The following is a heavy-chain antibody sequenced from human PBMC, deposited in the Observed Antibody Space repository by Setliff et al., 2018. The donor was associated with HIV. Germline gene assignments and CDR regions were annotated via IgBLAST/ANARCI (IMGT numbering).Heavy chain of an antibody. V-gene: IGHV5-51*01. CDR1: GFNFNTDW. CDR3: ASLRGDYVGQYYYYMDI. D-gene: IGHD4-17*01. CDR2: IFPGGSDT. J-gene: IGHJ6*03. Sequence: GESLKISCQGSGFNFNTDWIVWVRQIPGKGLEWMGSIFPGGSDTRYSPSFEDQVTISVDKSISTAYLQWRSLKTSDTAFYYCASLRGDYVGQYYYYMDIWGKGTTVTVS.